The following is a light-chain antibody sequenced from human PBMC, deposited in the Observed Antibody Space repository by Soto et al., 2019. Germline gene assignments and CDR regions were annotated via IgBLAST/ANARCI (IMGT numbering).Light chain of an antibody. CDR2: KAS. CDR1: QSISSW. CDR3: HQYHNFPRT. Sequence: DIHMTQSPSTLSASVRDRVTITCRASQSISSWLAWYQQKPGQAPNLLIYKASTLESGVPSRFSGSGSGTEFTLTVSSLQPDDFATYYCHQYHNFPRTFGQGTKVDI. V-gene: IGKV1-5*03. J-gene: IGKJ1*01.